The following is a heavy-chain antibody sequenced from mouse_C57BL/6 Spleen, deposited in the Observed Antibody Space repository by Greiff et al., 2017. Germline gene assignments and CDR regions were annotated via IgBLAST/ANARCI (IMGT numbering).Heavy chain of an antibody. CDR3: ARDAVYYGSSYWYFDV. Sequence: EVQLVESGGGLVKPGGSLKLSCAASGFTFSSYAMSWVRQTPEKRLEWVATISDGGSYTYYPDNVKGRFTISRDTAKNNLYMQMSHLKSEDTAMYYCARDAVYYGSSYWYFDVWGTGTTGTVSS. V-gene: IGHV5-4*01. CDR1: GFTFSSYA. D-gene: IGHD1-1*01. CDR2: ISDGGSYT. J-gene: IGHJ1*03.